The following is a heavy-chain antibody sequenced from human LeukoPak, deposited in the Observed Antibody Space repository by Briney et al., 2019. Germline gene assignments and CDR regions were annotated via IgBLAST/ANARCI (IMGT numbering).Heavy chain of an antibody. CDR3: ARLLWFGGAPNWFDP. Sequence: SETLSLTCTVSGGSISSYYWSWIRQPPGKGLEWIGYIYYSGSTNYNPSLKSRVTISVDTSKNQFSLKLSSVTAADTAVYYCARLLWFGGAPNWFDPWGQGTLVTVSS. J-gene: IGHJ5*02. CDR2: IYYSGST. V-gene: IGHV4-59*01. D-gene: IGHD3-10*01. CDR1: GGSISSYY.